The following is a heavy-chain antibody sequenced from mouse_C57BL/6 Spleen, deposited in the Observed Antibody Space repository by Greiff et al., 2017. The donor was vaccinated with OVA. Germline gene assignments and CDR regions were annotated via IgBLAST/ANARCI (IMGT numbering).Heavy chain of an antibody. D-gene: IGHD1-1*01. Sequence: QVQLQQSGPELVKPGASVKISCKASGYAFSSSWMNWVKQRPGKGLEWIGRIYTGDGATNYNGKFKGKATLTADKSSSTAYMQLSSLTSEDCAVYFCTSPTVIGPYYGIDYWGQGTSVTVSS. CDR2: IYTGDGAT. CDR3: TSPTVIGPYYGIDY. CDR1: GYAFSSSW. J-gene: IGHJ4*01. V-gene: IGHV1-82*01.